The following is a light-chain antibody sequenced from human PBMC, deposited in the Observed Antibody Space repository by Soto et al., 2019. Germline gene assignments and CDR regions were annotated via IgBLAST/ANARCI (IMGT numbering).Light chain of an antibody. CDR3: QQYGSSPPA. V-gene: IGKV3-20*01. CDR2: GAS. J-gene: IGKJ2*01. Sequence: IVLTQSPGTLSLSPGERATLSCRASQSVSSSYLAWYQQKPGQAPRLHIYGASSRATGIPDRFSGSGSGTDFTLTISRLEPEDFAVYYCQQYGSSPPAFGQGTKLEIK. CDR1: QSVSSSY.